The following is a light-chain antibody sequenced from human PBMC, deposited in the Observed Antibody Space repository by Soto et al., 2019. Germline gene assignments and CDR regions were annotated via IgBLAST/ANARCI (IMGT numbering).Light chain of an antibody. CDR3: ATWDESLTAEV. CDR2: SNN. V-gene: IGLV1-44*01. J-gene: IGLJ1*01. Sequence: QSVLTQPTSASGTPGQRITISCSGSSSNIGSNTVHWYQQLPGTAPKVLIYSNNQRPSGVPDRFSGSKSGTSASLAISGLQSEDEADYYCATWDESLTAEVFGPGTKLTVL. CDR1: SSNIGSNT.